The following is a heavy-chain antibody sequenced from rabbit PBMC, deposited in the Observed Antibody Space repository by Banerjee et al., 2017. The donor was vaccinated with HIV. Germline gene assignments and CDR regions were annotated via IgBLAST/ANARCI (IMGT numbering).Heavy chain of an antibody. CDR2: IDTASTGTT. D-gene: IGHD8-1*01. Sequence: QEQLVESGGDLVKPEGSLTLTCTASGFSFSSSCWICWVRQAPGKGPEWIACIDTASTGTTYYASWVNGRFTISRSTSLNTVDLQMTSLTAADTATYFCVRAGVYAGSSSYTGFDFNLWGQGTLVTVS. CDR1: GFSFSSSCW. CDR3: VRAGVYAGSSSYTGFDFNL. V-gene: IGHV1S45*01. J-gene: IGHJ4*01.